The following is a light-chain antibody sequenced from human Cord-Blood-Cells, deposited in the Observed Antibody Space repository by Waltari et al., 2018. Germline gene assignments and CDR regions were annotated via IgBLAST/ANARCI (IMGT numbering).Light chain of an antibody. CDR2: DAS. V-gene: IGKV3-11*01. J-gene: IGKJ2*01. CDR3: QQRSNWPPMYT. CDR1: QSVSRY. Sequence: EIVFTQSPATLSLSPGERATPSCRASQSVSRYLAWYQQKPGQAPRLLIYDASNRATGIPARFSGSGSGTDFTLTISSLEPEDFAVYYCQQRSNWPPMYTFGQGTKLEIK.